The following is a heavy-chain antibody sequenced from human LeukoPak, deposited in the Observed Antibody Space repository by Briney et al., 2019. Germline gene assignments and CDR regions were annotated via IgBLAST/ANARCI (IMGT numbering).Heavy chain of an antibody. J-gene: IGHJ2*01. CDR1: GGSISSGDYY. D-gene: IGHD3-3*01. CDR3: ARDLESLRYFDL. V-gene: IGHV4-30-4*01. Sequence: SETLSLICTVSGGSISSGDYYWSWIRQPPGKGLEWIGYIYYSGSTYYNPSLKSRVTISVDTSKNQFSLKLSSVTAADTAVYYCARDLESLRYFDLWGRGTLVTVSS. CDR2: IYYSGST.